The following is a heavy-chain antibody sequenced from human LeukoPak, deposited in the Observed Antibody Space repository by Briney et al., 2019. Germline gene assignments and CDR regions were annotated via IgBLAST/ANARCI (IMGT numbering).Heavy chain of an antibody. CDR1: GFTFSAYS. D-gene: IGHD3-10*02. J-gene: IGHJ6*02. V-gene: IGHV3-23*01. CDR2: IGRDNKP. CDR3: ARDVHYYVAMDV. Sequence: PGGSLRLSCEASGFTFSAYSMTWVRQAPGKGLVWVSSIGRDNKPHYSESVKGRFTISRDNSKSMLFLQMNSLRAEDTALYYCARDVHYYVAMDVWGQGTTVTVSS.